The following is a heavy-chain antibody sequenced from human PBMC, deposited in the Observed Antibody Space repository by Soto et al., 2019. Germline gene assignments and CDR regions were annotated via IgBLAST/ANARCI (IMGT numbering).Heavy chain of an antibody. D-gene: IGHD3-10*01. CDR2: IIPIFGTA. J-gene: IGHJ6*02. CDR3: ARAGMTRHYRQGSYYLTYYYGMDV. Sequence: SVKVSCKASGGTFSSYAISWVRQAPGQGLEWMGGIIPIFGTANYAQKFQGRVTITADKSTSTAYMELSSLRSEDTAVYYCARAGMTRHYRQGSYYLTYYYGMDVWGQGTTVTVSS. V-gene: IGHV1-69*06. CDR1: GGTFSSYA.